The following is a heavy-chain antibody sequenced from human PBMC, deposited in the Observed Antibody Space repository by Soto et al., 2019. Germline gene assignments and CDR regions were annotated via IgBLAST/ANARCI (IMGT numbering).Heavy chain of an antibody. Sequence: GGSLRLSCAASGFTFSSYAMSWVRQAPGKGLEWVSAISGSGGSTYYADSVKGRFTISRDNSKNTLYLQMNSLRAEDTAVYYCAKVRGVLTMVRAHFDYWGQGTLVTVSS. D-gene: IGHD3-10*01. CDR3: AKVRGVLTMVRAHFDY. J-gene: IGHJ4*02. CDR1: GFTFSSYA. CDR2: ISGSGGST. V-gene: IGHV3-23*01.